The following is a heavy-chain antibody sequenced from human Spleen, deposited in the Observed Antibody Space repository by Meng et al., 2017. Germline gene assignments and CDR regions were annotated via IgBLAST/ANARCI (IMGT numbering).Heavy chain of an antibody. J-gene: IGHJ4*02. CDR2: INPKSGDT. CDR1: GYTFPDDW. D-gene: IGHD6-13*01. Sequence: VQPVQCGAEEKKPGASWKVACKASGYTFPDDWLHWVRRAPGQGLEWMGRINPKSGDTHYAQRFQGRVTMTGDTSISTAYMELSGLRSDDTAMYYCVRDEDISAAGKLFGDYWGQGTLVTVSS. CDR3: VRDEDISAAGKLFGDY. V-gene: IGHV1-2*06.